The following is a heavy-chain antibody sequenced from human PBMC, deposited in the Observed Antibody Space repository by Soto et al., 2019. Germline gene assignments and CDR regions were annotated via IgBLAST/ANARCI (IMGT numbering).Heavy chain of an antibody. CDR2: VHSDGTTT. Sequence: EVQLVESGGGLVQPGESLRLSCAASGFTFDYYWMHWVRQAPGKGLVWVSRVHSDGTTTTYSDSVKGRFTISRDNARNTVSLQMSSLRAEDTAIYYCARGDRGGFDLWGHGTVVTVSS. CDR1: GFTFDYYW. CDR3: ARGDRGGFDL. V-gene: IGHV3-74*01. D-gene: IGHD3-10*01. J-gene: IGHJ3*01.